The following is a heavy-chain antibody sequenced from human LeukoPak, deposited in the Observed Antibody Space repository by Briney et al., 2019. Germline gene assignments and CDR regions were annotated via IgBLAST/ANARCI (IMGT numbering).Heavy chain of an antibody. J-gene: IGHJ4*02. Sequence: PGGSLRLSCAASGFTLSDYHMSWIRQAPGKGLERTSYISSDGNSLYYADSVKGRFTISRDTAKNALYLQMNSLRAEDTAIYYCARGYNGLYWGQGTLVTVSS. CDR2: ISSDGNSL. D-gene: IGHD1-1*01. CDR1: GFTLSDYH. CDR3: ARGYNGLY. V-gene: IGHV3-11*04.